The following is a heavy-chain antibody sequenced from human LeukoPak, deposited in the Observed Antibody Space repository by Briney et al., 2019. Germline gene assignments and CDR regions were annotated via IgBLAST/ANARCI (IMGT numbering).Heavy chain of an antibody. CDR1: GFTFSSYS. J-gene: IGHJ4*02. Sequence: GGSLRLSCAASGFTFSSYSLNWVRQAPGKGLEWVSFISSSSITIYYADSVKGRFTISRDNAWKSLYLQMNSLRAEDTAVYYCARDRGGSYSAIDYWGQGTLVTVSS. V-gene: IGHV3-48*04. D-gene: IGHD2-15*01. CDR2: ISSSSITI. CDR3: ARDRGGSYSAIDY.